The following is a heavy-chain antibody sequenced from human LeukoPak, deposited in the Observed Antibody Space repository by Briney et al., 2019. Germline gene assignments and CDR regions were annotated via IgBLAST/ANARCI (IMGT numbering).Heavy chain of an antibody. J-gene: IGHJ4*02. V-gene: IGHV3-30*04. Sequence: PGGSLRLSCAASGFTFSSYSMHWVRQAPGKGLEWVAFISYDGSNKYYADSVKGRFTISRDNSKNTLYLQMNSLRTEDTAVYYCARVSGDSYSKPFDYWGQGTLVTVSS. CDR3: ARVSGDSYSKPFDY. D-gene: IGHD5-18*01. CDR2: ISYDGSNK. CDR1: GFTFSSYS.